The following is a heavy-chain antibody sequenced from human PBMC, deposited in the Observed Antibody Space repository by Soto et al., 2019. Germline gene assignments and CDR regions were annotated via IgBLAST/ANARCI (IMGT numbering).Heavy chain of an antibody. J-gene: IGHJ4*02. CDR1: GGSISSGDYY. Sequence: SETLSLTCTVSGGSISSGDYYWSWIRQPPGKGLEWIGYIYYSGSTYYNPSLKSRVTISVDTSKNQFSLKLSSVTAADTAVYYCAGASLLTEYYFDYWGQGTLVTVSS. CDR2: IYYSGST. CDR3: AGASLLTEYYFDY. V-gene: IGHV4-30-4*01. D-gene: IGHD3-16*01.